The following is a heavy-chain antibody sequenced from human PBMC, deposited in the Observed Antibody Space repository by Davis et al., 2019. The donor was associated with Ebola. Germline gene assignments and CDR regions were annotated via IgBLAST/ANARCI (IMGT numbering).Heavy chain of an antibody. CDR2: IIPIFGTA. Sequence: AASVKVSCKASGYTFTSYAISWVRQAPGQGLERMGGIIPIFGTANYAQKFQGRVTITADESTSTAYMELSSLRSEDTAVYYCARDQVRFLEWLPYGMDVWGQGTTVTVSS. D-gene: IGHD3-3*01. V-gene: IGHV1-69*13. J-gene: IGHJ6*02. CDR3: ARDQVRFLEWLPYGMDV. CDR1: GYTFTSYA.